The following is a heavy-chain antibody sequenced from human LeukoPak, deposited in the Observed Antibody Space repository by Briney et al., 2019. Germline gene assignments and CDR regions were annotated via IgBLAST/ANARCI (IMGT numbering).Heavy chain of an antibody. J-gene: IGHJ5*02. CDR1: GVSISSYY. CDR3: ARKYGYYDFWSGYYREVSYNWFDP. CDR2: IYTSGST. V-gene: IGHV4-4*07. Sequence: PSETLSLTCTVSGVSISSYYWSWIRQPAGKGLEWIGRIYTSGSTNYNPSLKSRVTMSVDTSKNQSSLKLSSATDADTAGYYCARKYGYYDFWSGYYREVSYNWFDPWGQGTLVTVSS. D-gene: IGHD3-3*01.